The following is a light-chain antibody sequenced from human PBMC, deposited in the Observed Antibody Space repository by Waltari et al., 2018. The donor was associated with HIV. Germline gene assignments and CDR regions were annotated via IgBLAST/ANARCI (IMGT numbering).Light chain of an antibody. Sequence: SFDLTQPPSVSVSPGQTATVTCSGDKLGNKYVCWYRQRTGQSPDLVIYQDSRRPSGISERFSGSNSGDRATLTIRETQALDEGDYYCQAWDSNNFVFGSGTRVTVL. CDR2: QDS. J-gene: IGLJ1*01. CDR1: KLGNKY. CDR3: QAWDSNNFV. V-gene: IGLV3-1*01.